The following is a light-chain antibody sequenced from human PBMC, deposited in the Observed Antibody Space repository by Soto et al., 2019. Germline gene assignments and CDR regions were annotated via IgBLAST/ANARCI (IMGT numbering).Light chain of an antibody. Sequence: EVVMTQSPATLSMSPGERATLSCRASQSVGTNLAWYQQKPGQSPRLLMYGASTGATGSPARFSGSGSGTEFTLTISSLQSEDFAIYYCQQYDIWPPYTFGQGTKVDIK. J-gene: IGKJ2*01. V-gene: IGKV3D-15*01. CDR3: QQYDIWPPYT. CDR2: GAS. CDR1: QSVGTN.